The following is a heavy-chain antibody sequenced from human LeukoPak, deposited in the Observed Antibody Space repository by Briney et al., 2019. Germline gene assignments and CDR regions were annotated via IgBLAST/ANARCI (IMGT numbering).Heavy chain of an antibody. V-gene: IGHV1-2*02. J-gene: IGHJ4*02. D-gene: IGHD6-6*01. CDR2: INPNSGGT. CDR1: GYTFTGYY. Sequence: ASVKVSCKASGYTFTGYYMHWVRQAPGQGLEWMGWINPNSGGTNYAQKFQGRVTMTRDTSISTAYMELSRLRSDDTAVHYCASVNVEYSSSHFDYWGQGTLVTVSS. CDR3: ASVNVEYSSSHFDY.